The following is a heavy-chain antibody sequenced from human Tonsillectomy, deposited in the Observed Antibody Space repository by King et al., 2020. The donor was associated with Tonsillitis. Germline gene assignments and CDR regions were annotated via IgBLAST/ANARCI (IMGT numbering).Heavy chain of an antibody. CDR1: GFTFNNCW. Sequence: VQLVEAGGGWVQPWGSLRLSCVASGFTFNNCWMSRVRQALGKGLERGAYIKEDGSKKYYVDSVKGRFTISRDNVRNSLDLQMNSLRVEDTAVYYCARDGKDGDLHWGQGTLVTVSS. D-gene: IGHD3-10*01. CDR3: ARDGKDGDLH. CDR2: IKEDGSKK. J-gene: IGHJ4*02. V-gene: IGHV3-7*01.